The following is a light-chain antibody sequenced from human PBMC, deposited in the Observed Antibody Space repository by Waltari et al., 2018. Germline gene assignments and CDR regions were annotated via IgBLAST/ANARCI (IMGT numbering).Light chain of an antibody. CDR2: GAS. CDR1: QSVSSN. V-gene: IGKV3-15*01. J-gene: IGKJ1*01. CDR3: QQYSYWPWT. Sequence: EIVMTQSPATLSVSPGEGAPLSCRASQSVSSNLAWYQQKPGQAPRLLIYGASTRATGIPARFSGSGSGTEFTLTISSLQSEDFAVFYCQQYSYWPWTFGQGTKVEIK.